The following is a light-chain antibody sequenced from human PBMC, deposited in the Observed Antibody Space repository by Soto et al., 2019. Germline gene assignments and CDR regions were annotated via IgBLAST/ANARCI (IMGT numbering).Light chain of an antibody. J-gene: IGKJ1*01. CDR2: GAS. CDR1: QTVSGNY. Sequence: IVLTQSTGTLSVCPVDRSTLSCGASQTVSGNYLAWYQQKPGQVPRLLIYGASSRAIGIPDRFSGSGSGTDFALTISRLEPEDFAVYYCQQYFKSPWTFGQGTKVDI. V-gene: IGKV3-20*01. CDR3: QQYFKSPWT.